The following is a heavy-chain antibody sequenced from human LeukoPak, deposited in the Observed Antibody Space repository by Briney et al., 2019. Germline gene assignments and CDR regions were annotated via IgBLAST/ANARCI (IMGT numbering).Heavy chain of an antibody. Sequence: GGSLRLSCVASGFTFSSNGMHWVRQAPGKGLEWVTFIQYDGSKKYYADSVKGRFTISRDNSKNTLYLEMNSLRAEDTAVYYCAKSNYYYGPPIWGQGTMVTVSS. CDR2: IQYDGSKK. V-gene: IGHV3-30*02. CDR3: AKSNYYYGPPI. CDR1: GFTFSSNG. J-gene: IGHJ3*02. D-gene: IGHD3-10*01.